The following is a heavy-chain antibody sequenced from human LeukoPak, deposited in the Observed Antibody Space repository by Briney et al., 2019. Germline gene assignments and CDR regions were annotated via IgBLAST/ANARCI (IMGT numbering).Heavy chain of an antibody. CDR3: ARGRGDRSVAAAGTSDY. J-gene: IGHJ4*02. V-gene: IGHV4-34*01. CDR1: GGSFSGYY. CDR2: INDSGST. Sequence: PSETLSLTCAVYGGSFSGYYWSWIRQPPGKGLEWIGEINDSGSTNYNPSLKSRVTISVDTSKNQFALKLSSVAAADTAVSYCARGRGDRSVAAAGTSDYWGQGTLVTVSS. D-gene: IGHD6-13*01.